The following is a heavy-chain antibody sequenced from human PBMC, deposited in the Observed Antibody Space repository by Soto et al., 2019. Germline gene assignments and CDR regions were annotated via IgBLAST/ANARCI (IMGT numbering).Heavy chain of an antibody. CDR2: INPNSGGT. J-gene: IGHJ6*02. CDR3: AGDIGYCSSTSCPGGYYYYGMDV. D-gene: IGHD2-2*03. Sequence: ASVKVSCKASGYTFTGYYMHWVRQAPGQGLEWVGWINPNSGGTNYAQKFQGWVTMARDTSISTAYMELSRLRSDDTAVYYCAGDIGYCSSTSCPGGYYYYGMDVWGQGTTVTVSS. V-gene: IGHV1-2*04. CDR1: GYTFTGYY.